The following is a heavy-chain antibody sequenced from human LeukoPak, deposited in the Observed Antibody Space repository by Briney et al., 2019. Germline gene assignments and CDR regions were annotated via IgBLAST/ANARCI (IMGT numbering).Heavy chain of an antibody. CDR2: ISAYNGNT. V-gene: IGHV1-18*04. Sequence: GASVKVSCRASGYTFTTYGISWVRQAPGQGLEWMGWISAYNGNTNYAQKFQGRVIMTTDTSMTTAYMELRSLRSDDTAVYFCARDLIAGADLDYWGQGTLVTVSS. CDR3: ARDLIAGADLDY. D-gene: IGHD6-13*01. CDR1: GYTFTTYG. J-gene: IGHJ4*02.